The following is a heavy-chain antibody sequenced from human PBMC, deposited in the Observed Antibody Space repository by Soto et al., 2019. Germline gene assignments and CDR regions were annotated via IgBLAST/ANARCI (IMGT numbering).Heavy chain of an antibody. CDR2: MYSSGIT. V-gene: IGHV4-59*01. CDR1: GGSINNYY. D-gene: IGHD4-17*01. CDR3: ARFSNDYGGSGAFDY. J-gene: IGHJ4*02. Sequence: SETLSLTCSILGGSINNYYWSWIRLPPGKGFEWIAYMYSSGITDYNPSLKTRVSISLATSNFQFSLKLRSVTAADTAVYFCARFSNDYGGSGAFDYWGQGALATVSS.